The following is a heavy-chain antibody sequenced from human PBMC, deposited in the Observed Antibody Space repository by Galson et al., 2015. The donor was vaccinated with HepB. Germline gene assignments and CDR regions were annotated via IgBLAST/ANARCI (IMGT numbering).Heavy chain of an antibody. CDR1: GFMFGEYS. V-gene: IGHV3-49*04. CDR2: IRSEAYGGTR. Sequence: SLRLSCAASGFMFGEYSMSWVRRAPGKGLEWIGFIRSEAYGGTREHAASVRGRFTISRDDSKSIAYLQMNSLKTDDTAVYYCTRAPIHSNRGYYFDYWGQGIMVTVSS. D-gene: IGHD5-12*01. CDR3: TRAPIHSNRGYYFDY. J-gene: IGHJ4*02.